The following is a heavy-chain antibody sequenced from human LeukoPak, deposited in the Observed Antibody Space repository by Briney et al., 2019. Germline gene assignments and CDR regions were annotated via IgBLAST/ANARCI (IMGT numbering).Heavy chain of an antibody. V-gene: IGHV4-34*01. CDR3: AISSYYRVWFDP. J-gene: IGHJ5*02. Sequence: SETLSLTCAVYGGSFSGYYWSWIRQPPGKGLEWIGEINHNGSTNYNPSLKSRVTISVDTSKNQFSLMLTSVTAADTAVYYCAISSYYRVWFDPWGQGTLVTVSS. CDR1: GGSFSGYY. D-gene: IGHD6-6*01. CDR2: INHNGST.